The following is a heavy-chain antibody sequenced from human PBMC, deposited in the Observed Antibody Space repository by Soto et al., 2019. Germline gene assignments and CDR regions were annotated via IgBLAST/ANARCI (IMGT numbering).Heavy chain of an antibody. CDR2: ISYDGSNK. D-gene: IGHD1-26*01. V-gene: IGHV3-30*18. Sequence: PGGSLRLSCAASGFTFSSYGMHWVRQAPGKGLEWVAVISYDGSNKYYADSVKGRFTISRDNSKNTLYLQMNSLRAEDTAVYYCAKIRRELNKYYYYGMDLWGQGTTATVSS. CDR3: AKIRRELNKYYYYGMDL. J-gene: IGHJ6*02. CDR1: GFTFSSYG.